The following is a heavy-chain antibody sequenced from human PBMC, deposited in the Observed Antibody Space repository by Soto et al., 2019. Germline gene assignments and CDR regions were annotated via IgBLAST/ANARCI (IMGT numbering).Heavy chain of an antibody. D-gene: IGHD2-15*01. CDR2: MNPNSGNT. Sequence: QVQLVQSGAEVKKPGASVKVSCKASGYTFTSYDINWVRQATGQGLEWMGWMNPNSGNTGYAQKFQGRFTMTRNTSISTGYMELSSLRSEDTAVYYCAGGHSCSGGSCYGVFDYWGQGTLVTVS. J-gene: IGHJ4*02. V-gene: IGHV1-8*01. CDR3: AGGHSCSGGSCYGVFDY. CDR1: GYTFTSYD.